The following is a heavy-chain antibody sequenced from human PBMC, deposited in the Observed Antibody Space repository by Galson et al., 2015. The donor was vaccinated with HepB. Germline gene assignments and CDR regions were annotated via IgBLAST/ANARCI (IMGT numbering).Heavy chain of an antibody. CDR2: TYYRSKWYN. Sequence: CAISGDSVSSSSAAWNWIRQSPSRGLEWLGRTYYRSKWYNDYAVSVKSRITINPDTSKNQFSLQLNSVTPEDTAVYYCAREVSLRRALRYSSGWYDFRFDPWGQGTLVTVSS. CDR1: GDSVSSSSAA. V-gene: IGHV6-1*01. D-gene: IGHD6-19*01. CDR3: AREVSLRRALRYSSGWYDFRFDP. J-gene: IGHJ5*02.